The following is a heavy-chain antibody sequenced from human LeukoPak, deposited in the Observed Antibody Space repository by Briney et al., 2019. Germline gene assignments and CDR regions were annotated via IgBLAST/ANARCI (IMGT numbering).Heavy chain of an antibody. CDR1: GGSFSGYC. Sequence: PSETLSLTCAVYGGSFSGYCWSWIRQPPGKGLEWIGEINHSGSTNYNPSLKSRVTISVDTSKNQFSLKLSSVTAADTAVYYCARGIQLWPTIHYYYGMDVWGQGTTVTVSS. D-gene: IGHD5-18*01. V-gene: IGHV4-34*01. CDR2: INHSGST. J-gene: IGHJ6*02. CDR3: ARGIQLWPTIHYYYGMDV.